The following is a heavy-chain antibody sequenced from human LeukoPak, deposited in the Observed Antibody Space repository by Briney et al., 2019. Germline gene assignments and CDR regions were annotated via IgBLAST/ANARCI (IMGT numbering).Heavy chain of an antibody. J-gene: IGHJ4*02. Sequence: GGSLRLSCAASGFTFSSYEMNWVRQAPGKGLEWVANVKQDGTEKFYVDSVKGRFTISRDNGKNSLYLQMNSLRVEDTAIYYCARAGGTSWADYWGQGTLVTVSS. CDR2: VKQDGTEK. D-gene: IGHD6-13*01. CDR1: GFTFSSYE. V-gene: IGHV3-7*01. CDR3: ARAGGTSWADY.